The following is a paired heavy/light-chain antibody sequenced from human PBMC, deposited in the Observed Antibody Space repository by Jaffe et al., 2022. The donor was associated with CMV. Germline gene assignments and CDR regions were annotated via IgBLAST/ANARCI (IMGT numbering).Heavy chain of an antibody. CDR1: GFTFSSYW. D-gene: IGHD2-2*01. Sequence: EVQLVESGGGLVQPGGSLRLSCAASGFTFSSYWMHWVRQAPGKGLVWVSRIRTDGSDTHYADSVKGRFTITRDNAKNTLYLQMNNLRAEDTAVYYCARDSQSTSWYDYWGQGTLVTVS. CDR2: IRTDGSDT. CDR3: ARDSQSTSWYDY. V-gene: IGHV3-74*01. J-gene: IGHJ4*02.
Light chain of an antibody. J-gene: IGKJ4*01. V-gene: IGKV4-1*01. CDR1: QTVLYYSNNKNY. CDR2: WAS. Sequence: DIVMTQSPDSLAVSLGERATINCKSSQTVLYYSNNKNYLAWYQQRPGQPPKLLIYWASTRESGVPDRFSGSGSGTDFTLTISSLQAEDVAVYYCQQYYSTPLTFGGGTEVEIK. CDR3: QQYYSTPLT.